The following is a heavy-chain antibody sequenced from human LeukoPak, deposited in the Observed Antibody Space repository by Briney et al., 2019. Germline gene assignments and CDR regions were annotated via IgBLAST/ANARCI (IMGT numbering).Heavy chain of an antibody. CDR3: AREMSAPVDDFWSGYYYGPLDY. V-gene: IGHV3-21*01. J-gene: IGHJ4*02. Sequence: PGGSLRLSCAASGFTFSSYSMNWVRQAPGKGLEWVSSISSSSSYIYYADSVKGRFTVSRDNAKNSLYLQMNSLRAEDTAVYYCAREMSAPVDDFWSGYYYGPLDYWGQGTLVTVSS. CDR1: GFTFSSYS. D-gene: IGHD3-3*01. CDR2: ISSSSSYI.